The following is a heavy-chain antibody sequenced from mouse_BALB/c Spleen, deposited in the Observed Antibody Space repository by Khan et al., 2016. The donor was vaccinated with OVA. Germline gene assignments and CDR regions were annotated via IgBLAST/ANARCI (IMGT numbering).Heavy chain of an antibody. CDR3: ARTARIKY. CDR1: GYSITSGYG. V-gene: IGHV3-2*02. Sequence: EVKLLESGPGLVKPSQSLSLTCTVTGYSITSGYGWNWIRQFPGNKLEWMGYISYCGSTNYNPSLKSRISITRDTSKNQFFLQLNSVTTEDTATYYCARTARIKYWGQGTTLTVSS. CDR2: ISYCGST. J-gene: IGHJ2*01. D-gene: IGHD1-2*01.